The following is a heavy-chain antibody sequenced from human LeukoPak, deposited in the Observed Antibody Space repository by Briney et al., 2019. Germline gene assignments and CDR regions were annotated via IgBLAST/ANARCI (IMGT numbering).Heavy chain of an antibody. CDR3: AVSYDSSGWGNH. D-gene: IGHD3-22*01. V-gene: IGHV1-24*01. CDR2: FDPEDGET. J-gene: IGHJ4*02. Sequence: GASVKVSCKASGYTFTDYYMHWVQQAPGKGLEWMGSFDPEDGETVYAPKFQGRFTMTEDSSTDTAYMELSSLRFEDTGMYYCAVSYDSSGWGNHWGQGSLVTVSS. CDR1: GYTFTDYY.